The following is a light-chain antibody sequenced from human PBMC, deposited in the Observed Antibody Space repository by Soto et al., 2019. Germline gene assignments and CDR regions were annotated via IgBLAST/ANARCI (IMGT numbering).Light chain of an antibody. CDR1: SSNIGGNP. J-gene: IGLJ2*01. Sequence: QSAVTQPASASGTPGQRVIISCSGSSSNIGGNPVNWYQQLPGTAPKLLIYSQNERPSGVPGRFSASKSGTTASLAINGLQSEDEADYYCASWDDSLEGVVFGGGTKLTVL. V-gene: IGLV1-44*01. CDR2: SQN. CDR3: ASWDDSLEGVV.